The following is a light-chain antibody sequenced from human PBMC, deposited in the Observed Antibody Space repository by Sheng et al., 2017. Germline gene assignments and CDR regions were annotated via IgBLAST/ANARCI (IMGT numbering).Light chain of an antibody. CDR2: SAS. J-gene: IGKJ2*01. V-gene: IGKV1-39*01. CDR1: HTITNY. Sequence: DVQMTQSPSSLSASVGARVTITCRACHTITNYLNWYQQKPGKAPKLLIYSASSLQSGVPSRFXGSGSGTDFTLTISSLQPEDFATYFCQQSYSTPYTFGQGTRLEIK. CDR3: QQSYSTPYT.